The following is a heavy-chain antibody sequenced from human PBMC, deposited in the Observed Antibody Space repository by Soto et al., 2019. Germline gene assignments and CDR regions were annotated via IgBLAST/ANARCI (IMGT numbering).Heavy chain of an antibody. CDR1: GFTFSSYW. CDR3: ARFVITMIVVEDDAFDI. D-gene: IGHD3-22*01. J-gene: IGHJ3*02. Sequence: EVQLVESGGGLVQPGGSLRLSCAASGFTFSSYWMSWVRQAPGKGLEWVANIKQDGSEKYYVDSVKGRFTISRDNAKNSLYLQMNSLRAEDTAVYYCARFVITMIVVEDDAFDIWGQGTMVTVSS. V-gene: IGHV3-7*03. CDR2: IKQDGSEK.